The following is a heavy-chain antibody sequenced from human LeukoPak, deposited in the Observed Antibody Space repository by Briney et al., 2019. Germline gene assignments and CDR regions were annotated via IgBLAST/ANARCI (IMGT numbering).Heavy chain of an antibody. CDR3: ARDKYSSSSVGEFDY. J-gene: IGHJ4*02. CDR1: GFTFSSYS. D-gene: IGHD6-6*01. CDR2: ISSSSSTI. Sequence: GGSLRLSCAASGFTFSSYSMNWVRQAPGKGLEWVSYISSSSSTIYYADSVKGRFTISRDNAKNSLYLQMNSLRAEDTAVYYCARDKYSSSSVGEFDYWGQGTLVTVSS. V-gene: IGHV3-48*01.